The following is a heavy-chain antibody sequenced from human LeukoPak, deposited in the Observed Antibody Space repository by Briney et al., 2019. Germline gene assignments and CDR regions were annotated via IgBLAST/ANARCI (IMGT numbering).Heavy chain of an antibody. D-gene: IGHD6-13*01. Sequence: GGSLRLSCAASGFTVSSNYMSWVRQAPGKGLEWVSVIYSGGSTYYADSVKGRFTISRHNSKNTLHLQMNSLRAEDTAVYYCARAVRGSSWPSLFDYWGQGTLVTVSS. V-gene: IGHV3-53*04. CDR3: ARAVRGSSWPSLFDY. CDR2: IYSGGST. CDR1: GFTVSSNY. J-gene: IGHJ4*02.